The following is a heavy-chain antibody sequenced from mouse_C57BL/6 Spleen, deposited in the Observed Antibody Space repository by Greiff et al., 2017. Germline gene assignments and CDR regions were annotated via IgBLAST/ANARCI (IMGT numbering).Heavy chain of an antibody. D-gene: IGHD1-1*01. J-gene: IGHJ3*01. CDR1: GYAFTNYL. CDR2: INPGSGGT. V-gene: IGHV1-54*01. CDR3: ARDGSSYNFAY. Sequence: QVQLQQSGAELVRPGTSVKVSCKASGYAFTNYLIEWVKQRPGQGLEWIGVINPGSGGTNYNEKFKGKATLTADKSSSTAYMQLSSLTSEDSAVYFCARDGSSYNFAYWGQGTLVTVSA.